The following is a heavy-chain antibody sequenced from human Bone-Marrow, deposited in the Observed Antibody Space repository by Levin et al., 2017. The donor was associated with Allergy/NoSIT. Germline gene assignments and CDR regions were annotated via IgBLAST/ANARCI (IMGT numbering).Heavy chain of an antibody. CDR1: GGTFSSYT. J-gene: IGHJ6*02. CDR3: ARDRLFGSGPGGMDV. D-gene: IGHD3-10*01. V-gene: IGHV1-69*08. Sequence: RASVKVSCKASGGTFSSYTISWVRLAPGQGLEWMGRVIPLLRTSNYAQKFQGRVTITADESTSTIYMDLTSLRSDDTAVYYCARDRLFGSGPGGMDVWGQGTTV. CDR2: VIPLLRTS.